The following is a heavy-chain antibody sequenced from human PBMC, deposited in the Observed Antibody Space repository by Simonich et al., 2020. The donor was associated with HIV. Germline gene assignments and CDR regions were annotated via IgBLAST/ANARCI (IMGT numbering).Heavy chain of an antibody. Sequence: QVQLVQSGSELKKPGASVNVSCKASGYPFTTHAMNWVRQAPGQGLEWMGGINTNTGNPTYAQGFTGRFVFSLDTSVSTAYLQISSLKDEDTAVYYCVREVRSFDYWGQGTLVTVSS. CDR3: VREVRSFDY. D-gene: IGHD4-17*01. V-gene: IGHV7-4-1*02. CDR2: INTNTGNP. J-gene: IGHJ4*02. CDR1: GYPFTTHA.